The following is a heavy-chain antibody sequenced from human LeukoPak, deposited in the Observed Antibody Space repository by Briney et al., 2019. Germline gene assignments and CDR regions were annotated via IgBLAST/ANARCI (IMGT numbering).Heavy chain of an antibody. D-gene: IGHD1-26*01. CDR2: INPSGGST. CDR1: GYTFTSYY. CDR3: ARDPSNSGTYYKVGAFDF. V-gene: IGHV1-46*01. J-gene: IGHJ3*01. Sequence: ASVKVSCKASGYTFTSYYTHWVRQAPGQGLEWMGIINPSGGSTTYAQKFQDRVTMTRDTSTSTVYMELGSLRFGDTAVYYCARDPSNSGTYYKVGAFDFWGQGTMVTVSS.